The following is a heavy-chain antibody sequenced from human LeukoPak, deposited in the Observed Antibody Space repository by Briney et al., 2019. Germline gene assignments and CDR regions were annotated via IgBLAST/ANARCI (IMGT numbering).Heavy chain of an antibody. CDR3: ARAEYDSSLGFGY. V-gene: IGHV3-53*01. Sequence: PGGSLRPSCAASGFAVSSDYMSWVRQAPGKGLEWVSLINSGGRMYYADSVKGRFTISRDNSKNTVHLEINRLRDEDTAVYYCARAEYDSSLGFGYWGQGTLVTVSS. J-gene: IGHJ4*02. D-gene: IGHD3-22*01. CDR1: GFAVSSDY. CDR2: INSGGRM.